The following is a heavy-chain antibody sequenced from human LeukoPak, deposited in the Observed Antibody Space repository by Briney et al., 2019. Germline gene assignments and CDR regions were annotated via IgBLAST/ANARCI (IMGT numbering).Heavy chain of an antibody. V-gene: IGHV3-21*01. Sequence: GGSLRLSCLASGFSFNSYTMNWVREAPGKGLEWVSTISPVSSYTWYADSLKGRFTISRDNAKNSLYPQMNSLRAEDTAVYYCAILVGNCGGDCNPGYWGQGTLVTVSS. CDR3: AILVGNCGGDCNPGY. D-gene: IGHD2-21*02. CDR1: GFSFNSYT. CDR2: ISPVSSYT. J-gene: IGHJ4*02.